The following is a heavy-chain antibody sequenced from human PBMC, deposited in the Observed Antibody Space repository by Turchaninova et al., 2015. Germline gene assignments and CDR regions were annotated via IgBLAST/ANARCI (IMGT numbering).Heavy chain of an antibody. V-gene: IGHV4-38-2*01. CDR3: ARLSGDLDGTEY. CDR2: MYHSGST. J-gene: IGHJ4*02. CDR1: GYSISSGYY. Sequence: QVQLQESGPGLVKPSETLSLTCAVSGYSISSGYYWGWIRQPPGKGLEGIGSMYHSGSTYYRPSPKSRVAISVNTRKNQFSLRLSPVTAADTAVYYCARLSGDLDGTEYWGQGTLVTVSS. D-gene: IGHD7-27*01.